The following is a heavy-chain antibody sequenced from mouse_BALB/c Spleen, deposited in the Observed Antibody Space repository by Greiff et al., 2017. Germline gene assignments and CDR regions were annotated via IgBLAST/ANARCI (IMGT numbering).Heavy chain of an antibody. J-gene: IGHJ4*01. Sequence: QVQLQQSGAELVRPGSSVKISCKASGYAFSSYWMNWVKQRPGQGLEWIGQIYPGDGDTNYNGKFKCKATLTADKSSSTAYMQLSSLTSEDSAVYFCARGGNWGYAMDYWGQGTSVTVSS. CDR3: ARGGNWGYAMDY. D-gene: IGHD4-1*01. CDR1: GYAFSSYW. CDR2: IYPGDGDT. V-gene: IGHV1-80*01.